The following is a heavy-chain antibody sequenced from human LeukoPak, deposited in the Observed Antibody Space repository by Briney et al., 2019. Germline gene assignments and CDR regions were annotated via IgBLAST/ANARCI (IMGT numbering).Heavy chain of an antibody. CDR2: ISAYNGNT. J-gene: IGHJ6*02. D-gene: IGHD2-2*03. V-gene: IGHV1-18*01. CDR3: ARAGYCSSTSCYYYYGMDV. CDR1: GYTFTSYG. Sequence: ASVTVSCKASGYTFTSYGISWVRQAPGQGLEWMGWISAYNGNTNYAQKLQGRVTMTTDTSTSTAYMELRSLRSDDTAVYYCARAGYCSSTSCYYYYGMDVWGQGTTVTVSS.